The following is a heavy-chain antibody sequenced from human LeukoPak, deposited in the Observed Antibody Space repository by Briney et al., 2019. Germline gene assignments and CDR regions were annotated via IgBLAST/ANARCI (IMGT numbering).Heavy chain of an antibody. CDR1: GFTFSSYG. CDR2: IWYDGSNK. Sequence: GGSLRLSCAASGFTFSSYGMHWVRQAPGKGLEWVAVIWYDGSNKYYADSVKGRFTISRDNSKNTLYLQMNSLRAEDTAVYYCARESPSYGGNVFDYWGQGTLVTVSS. CDR3: ARESPSYGGNVFDY. V-gene: IGHV3-33*01. D-gene: IGHD4-23*01. J-gene: IGHJ4*02.